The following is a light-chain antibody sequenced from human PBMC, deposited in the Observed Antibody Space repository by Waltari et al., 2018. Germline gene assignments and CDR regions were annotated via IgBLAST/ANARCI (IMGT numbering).Light chain of an antibody. CDR2: RNN. CDR1: SSNIGRNI. V-gene: IGLV1-44*01. CDR3: AAWDDSLNGVV. J-gene: IGLJ2*01. Sequence: QSVLTQPPSASGTPGQRVTIPCSGSSSNIGRNIVNWYQQLPGTAPKLLIYRNNQRPSGVPDRFSGSKSGTSVSLAISGLQSEDEADYYCAAWDDSLNGVVFGGGTKLTVL.